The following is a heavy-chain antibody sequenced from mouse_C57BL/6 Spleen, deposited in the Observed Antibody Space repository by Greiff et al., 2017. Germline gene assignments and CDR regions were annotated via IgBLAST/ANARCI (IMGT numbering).Heavy chain of an antibody. CDR1: GYTFTDYY. CDR2: SGPGSGST. CDR3: ARSHYGSSYPVDY. Sequence: QVQLKESGAELVKPGASVKISCKASGYTFTDYYINWVKQRPGQGLEWIGKSGPGSGSTYYNEKFKGKATLTADKSSSTAYMQLSSLTSEDSAVYFCARSHYGSSYPVDYWGQGTTLTVSS. V-gene: IGHV1-77*01. J-gene: IGHJ2*01. D-gene: IGHD1-1*01.